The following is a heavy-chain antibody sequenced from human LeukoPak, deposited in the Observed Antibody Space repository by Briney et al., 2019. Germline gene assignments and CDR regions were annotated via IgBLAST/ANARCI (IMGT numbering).Heavy chain of an antibody. CDR2: MNPNSGNT. V-gene: IGHV1-8*03. Sequence: ASVKVSCKASGYTFTSYDINWVRQATGQGLEWMGWMNPNSGNTGYAQKFQGRVTITRNTSIGTAYMELSSLRSEDTAVYYCARGVTTVTTSPRRRQPPGSYYFDYWGQGTLVAVSS. CDR3: ARGVTTVTTSPRRRQPPGSYYFDY. J-gene: IGHJ4*02. D-gene: IGHD4-17*01. CDR1: GYTFTSYD.